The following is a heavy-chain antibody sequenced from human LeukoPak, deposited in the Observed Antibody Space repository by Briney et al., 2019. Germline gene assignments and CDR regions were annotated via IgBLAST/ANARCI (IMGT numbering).Heavy chain of an antibody. CDR1: GGSFSGYY. CDR3: ARGTVVPAAIVDY. D-gene: IGHD2-2*01. V-gene: IGHV4-34*01. J-gene: IGHJ4*02. CDR2: INHSGST. Sequence: SETLSLTCAVYGGSFSGYYWSWIRQAPGKGLEWIGEINHSGSTNYNPSLKSRVTISVDTSKNQFSLKLSSVTAADTAVYYCARGTVVPAAIVDYWGQGTLVTVSS.